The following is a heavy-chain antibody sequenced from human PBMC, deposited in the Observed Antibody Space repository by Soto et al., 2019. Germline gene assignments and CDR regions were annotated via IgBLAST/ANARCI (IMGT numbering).Heavy chain of an antibody. CDR3: ARAEWELLRAFDI. CDR2: IYYSGST. D-gene: IGHD1-26*01. CDR1: GGSVSSYY. Sequence: PSETLSLTCTVSGGSVSSYYWSWIRQPPGKGLEWIGYIYYSGSTNYNPSLKSRVTISVDTSKNQFSLKLSSVTAADTAVYYCARAEWELLRAFDIWGQGXMVTVSS. J-gene: IGHJ3*02. V-gene: IGHV4-59*02.